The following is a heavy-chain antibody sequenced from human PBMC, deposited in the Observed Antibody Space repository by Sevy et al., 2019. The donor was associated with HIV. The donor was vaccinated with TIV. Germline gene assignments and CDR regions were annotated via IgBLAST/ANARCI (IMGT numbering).Heavy chain of an antibody. J-gene: IGHJ6*03. V-gene: IGHV3-33*01. Sequence: GGSLRLSCAASGFTFSSYGMHWVRQAPGKGLEWVAVIWYDGSNKYYVDSVKGRFTISRDNSKNTLYLQMNSLRAEDTAVYYCARGAGNYYYYYMDVWGKGTTVTVSS. CDR2: IWYDGSNK. CDR3: ARGAGNYYYYYMDV. CDR1: GFTFSSYG.